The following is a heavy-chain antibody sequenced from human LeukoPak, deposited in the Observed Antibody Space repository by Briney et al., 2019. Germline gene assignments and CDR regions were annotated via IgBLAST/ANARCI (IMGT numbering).Heavy chain of an antibody. Sequence: GGSLRLSCAASGFTVSSNYMSWVRQAPGKGLEWVSVIYSGGSTYYTDSVKGRFTISRDNSKNTLYLQMNSLRAEDTAVYYCARTDPSMVRGVIWDTFDYWGQGTLVTVSS. D-gene: IGHD3-10*01. CDR2: IYSGGST. J-gene: IGHJ4*02. V-gene: IGHV3-53*01. CDR1: GFTVSSNY. CDR3: ARTDPSMVRGVIWDTFDY.